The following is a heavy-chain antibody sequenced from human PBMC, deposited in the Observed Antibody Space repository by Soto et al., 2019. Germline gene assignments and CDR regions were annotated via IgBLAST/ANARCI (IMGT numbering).Heavy chain of an antibody. Sequence: QVQLVQSGAEVKKPGASVRVSCKTSGFELTTYAMHWVRQAPGQSPEWMGWIAAVNGKTDYSQKFQDRVTLTSDTSANTLYMDLTGLRFEDTAVYYCARGNTGYDYGFFEYWGQGTLVTVSS. CDR2: IAAVNGKT. D-gene: IGHD5-12*01. CDR1: GFELTTYA. V-gene: IGHV1-3*01. J-gene: IGHJ4*02. CDR3: ARGNTGYDYGFFEY.